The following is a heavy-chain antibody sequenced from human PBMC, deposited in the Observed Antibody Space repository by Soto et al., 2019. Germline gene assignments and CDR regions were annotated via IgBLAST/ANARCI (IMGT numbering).Heavy chain of an antibody. CDR2: TNPSDGST. CDR3: ARSYVTSRPIDF. J-gene: IGHJ4*02. CDR1: GYSLTSYY. Sequence: GASVKVSCKASGYSLTSYYMHWVRRAPGQGLEWTGITNPSDGSTNYARKFQGRVTITSDTSTSTVYMEMASLRSEDTAMYYCARSYVTSRPIDFWDQGALVTVSS. V-gene: IGHV1-46*01. D-gene: IGHD3-10*02.